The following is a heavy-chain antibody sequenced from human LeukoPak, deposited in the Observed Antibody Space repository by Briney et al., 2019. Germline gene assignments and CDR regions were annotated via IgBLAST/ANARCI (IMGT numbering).Heavy chain of an antibody. V-gene: IGHV3-21*01. Sequence: GGSLRLSCAASGFTVSSNYMSWVRQAPGKGLEWVSSISSTSTYIHYADSVKGRFTISRDNAKNSLYLQMNSLRAEDTAVYYCARELEIAVAGTLGYWGQGTLVTVSS. J-gene: IGHJ4*02. CDR2: ISSTSTYI. CDR3: ARELEIAVAGTLGY. D-gene: IGHD6-19*01. CDR1: GFTVSSNY.